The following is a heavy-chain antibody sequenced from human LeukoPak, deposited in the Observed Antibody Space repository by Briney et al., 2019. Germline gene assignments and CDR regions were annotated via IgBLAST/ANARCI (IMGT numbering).Heavy chain of an antibody. CDR2: INPDGSTT. Sequence: GGSLRLSCAASGFTFSSYWMHWVRQAPGKGLVWVSRINPDGSTTNYADSVQGRFTISRDNAKNMLYLQMNSLRADDTAVYYCAREVPFGYWGQGTLVTVSS. CDR3: AREVPFGY. V-gene: IGHV3-74*01. J-gene: IGHJ4*02. CDR1: GFTFSSYW.